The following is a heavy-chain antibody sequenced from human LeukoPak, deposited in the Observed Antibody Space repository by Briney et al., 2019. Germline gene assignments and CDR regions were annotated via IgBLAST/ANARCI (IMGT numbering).Heavy chain of an antibody. J-gene: IGHJ3*02. Sequence: PGGSLRLSCAASGFTFDDYAMHWVRQAPGKGLEWVSGISWNSGSIGYADSVKGRFTISRDNAKNSLYLQMNSLRAEDTAVYYCAEFEYSSSLPLLNIWGQGTMVTVSS. CDR2: ISWNSGSI. CDR3: AEFEYSSSLPLLNI. V-gene: IGHV3-9*01. CDR1: GFTFDDYA. D-gene: IGHD6-6*01.